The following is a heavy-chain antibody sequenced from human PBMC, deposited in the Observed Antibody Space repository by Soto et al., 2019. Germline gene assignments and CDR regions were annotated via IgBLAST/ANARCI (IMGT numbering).Heavy chain of an antibody. D-gene: IGHD2-15*01. CDR2: IIPIFGTA. CDR1: GGTFSSYA. J-gene: IGHJ6*02. CDR3: ARHLVVVASTDYYYGMDV. Sequence: AASVKVSCKASGGTFSSYAISWVRQAPGQGLEWMGGIIPIFGTANYAQKFQGRVTITADESTSTAYMELSSLRSEDTAVYYCARHLVVVASTDYYYGMDVWGQGTTVTVSS. V-gene: IGHV1-69*13.